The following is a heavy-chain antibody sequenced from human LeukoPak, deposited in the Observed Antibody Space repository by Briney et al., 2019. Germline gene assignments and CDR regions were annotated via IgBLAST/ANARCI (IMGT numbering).Heavy chain of an antibody. J-gene: IGHJ4*02. D-gene: IGHD6-13*01. CDR3: AREGAAAGIIAFDY. CDR1: GYTFTSYA. V-gene: IGHV1-3*01. Sequence: GASVKVSCKASGYTFTSYAMHWVRQAPGQRLEWMGWINAGNGNTKYSQKFQGRVTITRDTSASTAYMELSSLRSEDTAAYYCAREGAAAGIIAFDYWGQGTLVTVSS. CDR2: INAGNGNT.